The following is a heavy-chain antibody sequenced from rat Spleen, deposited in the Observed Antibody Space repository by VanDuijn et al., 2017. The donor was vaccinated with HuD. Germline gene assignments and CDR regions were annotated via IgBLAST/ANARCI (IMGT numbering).Heavy chain of an antibody. CDR3: TRDDGGLYWYFDF. Sequence: QVQLKESGPGLVQPSQTLSLTCTVSGFSLTSYTVSWVRQPPGKGLEWIAAISSGGSTYYNSALKSRLSISRDTSKSQVFLKMNSLQTDDTGTYYCTRDDGGLYWYFDFWGPGTMVTVSS. CDR2: ISSGGST. CDR1: GFSLTSYT. J-gene: IGHJ1*01. D-gene: IGHD1-11*01. V-gene: IGHV2-6*01.